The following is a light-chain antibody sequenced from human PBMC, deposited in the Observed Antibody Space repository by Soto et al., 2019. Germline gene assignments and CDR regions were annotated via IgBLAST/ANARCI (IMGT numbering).Light chain of an antibody. V-gene: IGKV1-39*01. Sequence: DIQMTQSPSSLSALAGDRLTITCRASQNIDRYLNWYQQRPGKAPKLLIYAASGLQSGVPSRFSGGGSGAYFSLTISNLQPEDYATYFCHQTYSAPWTFGQGTKVEI. CDR3: HQTYSAPWT. CDR2: AAS. CDR1: QNIDRY. J-gene: IGKJ1*01.